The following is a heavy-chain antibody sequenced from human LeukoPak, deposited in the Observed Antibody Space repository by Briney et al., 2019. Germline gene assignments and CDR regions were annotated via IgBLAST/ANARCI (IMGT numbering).Heavy chain of an antibody. CDR1: GGSFSGYY. V-gene: IGHV4-34*01. CDR3: ATRLGWAAAGPTRY. Sequence: KASETLSLTCAVYGGSFSGYYWSWIRQPPGKGLEWIGEINHSGSTNYNPSLKSRVTISVDTSKNQFSLKLSSVTAADTAVYYCATRLGWAAAGPTRYWGQGTLVTVSS. J-gene: IGHJ4*02. CDR2: INHSGST. D-gene: IGHD6-13*01.